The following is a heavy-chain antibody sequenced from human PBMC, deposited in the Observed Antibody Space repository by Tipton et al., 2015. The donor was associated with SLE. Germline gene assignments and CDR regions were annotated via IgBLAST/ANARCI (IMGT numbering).Heavy chain of an antibody. CDR3: ARSQWVRFPPNFFSSSMDV. J-gene: IGHJ6*03. CDR1: GGSFSGYY. CDR2: INHSGST. Sequence: TLSLTCAVYGGSFSGYYWSWIRQPPGKGLEWIGEINHSGSTNYNPSLKSRVIISIDTSKNQFSLELSSVTAADTAVYYCARSQWVRFPPNFFSSSMDVWGKGTTVTVSS. D-gene: IGHD5-12*01. V-gene: IGHV4-34*01.